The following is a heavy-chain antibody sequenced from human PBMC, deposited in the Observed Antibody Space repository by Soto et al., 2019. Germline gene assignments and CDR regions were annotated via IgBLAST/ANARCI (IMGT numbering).Heavy chain of an antibody. Sequence: QVQLVESGGGVVQPGRSLRLSCAASGFTFSSYAMHWVRQAPGKGLEWVAVISYDGSNKYYADSVKGRFTISRDNSKNTLFLQMNSLRAEDTAVYYCARDLVQYYYDSSGYSNDAFDIWGQGTMVTVSS. CDR2: ISYDGSNK. J-gene: IGHJ3*02. V-gene: IGHV3-30-3*01. CDR3: ARDLVQYYYDSSGYSNDAFDI. CDR1: GFTFSSYA. D-gene: IGHD3-22*01.